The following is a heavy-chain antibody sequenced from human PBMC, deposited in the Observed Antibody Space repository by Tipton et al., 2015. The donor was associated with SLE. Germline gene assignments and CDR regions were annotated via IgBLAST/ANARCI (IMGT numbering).Heavy chain of an antibody. CDR1: GGSFSGYS. Sequence: TLSLTCAVYGGSFSGYSWSWIRQTPGKGLEWIGEINHGGSTNYNPSLESRVTISMDTSKNQFSLKLTSVTAADTAVYYCARVLDVLDYWGQGTLVTVSS. J-gene: IGHJ4*02. CDR2: INHGGST. CDR3: ARVLDVLDY. D-gene: IGHD1-1*01. V-gene: IGHV4-34*01.